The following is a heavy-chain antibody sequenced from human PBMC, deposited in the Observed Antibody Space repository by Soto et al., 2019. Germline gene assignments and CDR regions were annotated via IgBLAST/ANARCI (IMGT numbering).Heavy chain of an antibody. J-gene: IGHJ4*02. Sequence: EVQLLESGGGSVQPGGSLRLSCAASGFTFNNYAMHWVRRPPGKGLEWVSSISHSGGTTYYADSVKGRFSISRDSLAGTLYLQRNSLRSEDTALDYCAKGRGQSWNVDYWGQGTLVTVSP. CDR3: AKGRGQSWNVDY. V-gene: IGHV3-23*01. D-gene: IGHD1-1*01. CDR1: GFTFNNYA. CDR2: ISHSGGTT.